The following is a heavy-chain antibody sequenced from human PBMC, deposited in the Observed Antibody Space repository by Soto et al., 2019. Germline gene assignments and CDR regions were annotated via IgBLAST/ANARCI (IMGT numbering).Heavy chain of an antibody. Sequence: QVQLQKWGAGLLKPSETLSLTCAVYGGSFSGYYWTWIRQPPGTGLEWIGELNHSGSTNYNPSLKSVVTISVDSSKVQFSLKLTSVTGAATAVYYGARDKITGLFDYWGQGTLVTVSS. CDR2: LNHSGST. V-gene: IGHV4-34*01. D-gene: IGHD2-8*02. CDR3: ARDKITGLFDY. J-gene: IGHJ4*02. CDR1: GGSFSGYY.